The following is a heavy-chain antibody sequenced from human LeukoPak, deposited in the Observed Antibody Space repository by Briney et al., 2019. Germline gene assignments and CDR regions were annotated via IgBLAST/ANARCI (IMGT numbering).Heavy chain of an antibody. Sequence: GALRLPCAVSGFPFSSYGMHWVRQAPGKGLEWVAVISFDGTNKFYADSVKGRFTISRDNSENTLYLQMNSLRTEDTAIYYCVKDRRDHYSMEVWGQGTTVIVSS. J-gene: IGHJ6*02. CDR1: GFPFSSYG. CDR3: VKDRRDHYSMEV. D-gene: IGHD1-14*01. V-gene: IGHV3-30*18. CDR2: ISFDGTNK.